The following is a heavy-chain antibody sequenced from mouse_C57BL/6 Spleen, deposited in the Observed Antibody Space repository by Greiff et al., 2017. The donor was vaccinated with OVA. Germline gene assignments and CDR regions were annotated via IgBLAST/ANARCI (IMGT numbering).Heavy chain of an antibody. J-gene: IGHJ3*01. Sequence: QVQLQQSGAELMKPGASVKLSCKATGYTFTGYWIEWVKQRPGHGLEWIGEILPGSGSTNYNEKFKGKATFTADTSSNTAYMQLSSLTTEDSAIYYCASPYCNFSWFAYWGQGTLVTVSA. CDR1: GYTFTGYW. CDR2: ILPGSGST. V-gene: IGHV1-9*01. CDR3: ASPYCNFSWFAY. D-gene: IGHD2-1*01.